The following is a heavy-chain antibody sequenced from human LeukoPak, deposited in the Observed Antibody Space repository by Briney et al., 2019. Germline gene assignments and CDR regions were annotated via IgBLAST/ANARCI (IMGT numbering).Heavy chain of an antibody. V-gene: IGHV3-30*03. J-gene: IGHJ6*02. D-gene: IGHD2-2*01. Sequence: GGSLRLSCAASGFTFSSYSMNWVRQAPGKGLEWVAVISYDGSNKYYADSVKGRFTISRDNSKNTLYLQMNSLRAEDTAVYYCARVASTSPYYYGMDVWGQGTTVTVSS. CDR1: GFTFSSYS. CDR2: ISYDGSNK. CDR3: ARVASTSPYYYGMDV.